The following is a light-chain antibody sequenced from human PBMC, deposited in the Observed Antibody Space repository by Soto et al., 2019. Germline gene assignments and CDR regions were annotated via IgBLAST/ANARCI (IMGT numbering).Light chain of an antibody. CDR3: RQYVSSPYT. CDR1: QTITNSY. CDR2: GAS. V-gene: IGKV3-20*01. Sequence: EIVLTQSPGTLSLSPGERATLSCRASQTITNSYLAWYQQKPGQAPRLLIYGASNTATGIPDRSSGSGSGTVFALAISGLEAEDFVVFYWRQYVSSPYTLGQGTKLEI. J-gene: IGKJ2*01.